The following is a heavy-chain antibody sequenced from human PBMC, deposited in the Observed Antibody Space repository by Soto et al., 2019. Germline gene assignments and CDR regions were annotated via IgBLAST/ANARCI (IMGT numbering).Heavy chain of an antibody. CDR2: INSDGSDT. Sequence: GGSLRLSCAASEFTFSSYWMNWVRQAPGKGLVWVARINSDGSDTSHADSVKGRFTISRDNAKNTLTLQMNSMRPEDTTVYHGARGSYSSSRDYWGQGTLFTVSS. J-gene: IGHJ4*02. D-gene: IGHD3-22*01. V-gene: IGHV3-74*01. CDR1: EFTFSSYW. CDR3: ARGSYSSSRDY.